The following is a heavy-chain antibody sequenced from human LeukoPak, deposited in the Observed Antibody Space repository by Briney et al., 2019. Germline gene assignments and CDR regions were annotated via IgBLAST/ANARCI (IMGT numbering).Heavy chain of an antibody. Sequence: SETLSLTCTVSGGSISSNAYYWGWLRQPPGKGLECIGIIYYSGSTYYNPSLNSRVTIYGDTSKNQFSLKLSSVTAADTAVYYCAREPGSVWRMYYFDYWGQGTLVSVSS. CDR2: IYYSGST. J-gene: IGHJ4*02. CDR1: GGSISSNAYY. D-gene: IGHD6-25*01. CDR3: AREPGSVWRMYYFDY. V-gene: IGHV4-39*02.